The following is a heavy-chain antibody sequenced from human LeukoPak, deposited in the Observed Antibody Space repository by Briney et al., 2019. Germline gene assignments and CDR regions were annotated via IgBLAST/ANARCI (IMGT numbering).Heavy chain of an antibody. J-gene: IGHJ4*02. D-gene: IGHD5-18*01. CDR1: GGSISTSYYY. CDR2: IHNSEST. CDR3: ARQVTFGYAYAYYFDY. Sequence: PSETLSLTCTVSGGSISTSYYYWGWIRQPPGKGLEWIGNIHNSESTYYNPSLKSRVTISVGTSKNQFSLKLSSVTAADTAVYYCARQVTFGYAYAYYFDYWGQGSLVTVSS. V-gene: IGHV4-39*01.